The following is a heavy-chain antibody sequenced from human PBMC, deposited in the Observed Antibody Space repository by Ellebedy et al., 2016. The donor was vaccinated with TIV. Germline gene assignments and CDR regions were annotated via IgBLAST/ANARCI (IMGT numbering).Heavy chain of an antibody. V-gene: IGHV4-39*01. J-gene: IGHJ5*02. CDR1: GGSISSSHYY. CDR3: AGPSTDKYNSGWHPFDP. CDR2: IHYSGTT. Sequence: MPSETLSLTCTVSGGSISSSHYYWGWIRQPPGKGLEWIGSIHYSGTTYYKPSLRSRVTMSVDTSKNQFSLKLNSVTAADTAVYYCAGPSTDKYNSGWHPFDPWGPGTLVAVFS. D-gene: IGHD6-19*01.